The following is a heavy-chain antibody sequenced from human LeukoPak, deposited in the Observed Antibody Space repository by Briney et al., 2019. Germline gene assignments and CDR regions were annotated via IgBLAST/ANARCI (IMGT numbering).Heavy chain of an antibody. CDR3: ASVSADGYYFDY. CDR2: ISYDGSNK. CDR1: GFTFSSYA. J-gene: IGHJ4*02. Sequence: GGSLRLSCAASGFTFSSYAMHWVRQAPGKGLEWVAVISYDGSNKYYADSVKGRFTISGDNSKNTLYLQMNSLRAEDTAVYYCASVSADGYYFDYWGQGTLVTISS. D-gene: IGHD5-24*01. V-gene: IGHV3-30-3*01.